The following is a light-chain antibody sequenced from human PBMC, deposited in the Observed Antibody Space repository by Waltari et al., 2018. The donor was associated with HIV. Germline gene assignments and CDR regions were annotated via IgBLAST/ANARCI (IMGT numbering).Light chain of an antibody. V-gene: IGLV2-23*01. J-gene: IGLJ2*01. CDR3: WAFAGFSNIL. CDR2: EAI. CDR1: SGDVGSYTF. Sequence: QSALTQPASVSGSPGQSITISCTGTSGDVGSYTFVSWYQLHPGKAPKLIVYEAIKRPSGVSDRFSGSKSGNTASLTISGLQAEDEAYYCCWAFAGFSNILFGGGTKLTVL.